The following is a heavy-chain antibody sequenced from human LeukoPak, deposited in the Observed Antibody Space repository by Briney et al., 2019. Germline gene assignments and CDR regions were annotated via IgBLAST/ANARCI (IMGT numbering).Heavy chain of an antibody. D-gene: IGHD6-19*01. CDR2: FDPEDGET. J-gene: IGHJ6*03. V-gene: IGHV1-24*01. Sequence: ASVKVSCKVSGYTLTELSMHWVRQAPGKGLEWMGGFDPEDGETIYAQKFQGRVTMTEDTSTDTAYMELSRLRSDDTAVYYCASGSGVAGTYYYYMDVWGKGTTVTISS. CDR1: GYTLTELS. CDR3: ASGSGVAGTYYYYMDV.